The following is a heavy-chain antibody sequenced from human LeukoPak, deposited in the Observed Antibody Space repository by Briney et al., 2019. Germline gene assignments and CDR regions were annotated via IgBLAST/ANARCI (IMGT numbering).Heavy chain of an antibody. Sequence: PGGSLRLSCAASGLTFSSHDMHWVRQATGKGLEWVSAIGTAGDTYYPASVKGRFTISRENAKNSLYLQMNSLRAGDTAVYYCARVGSRSGFDYWGQGTLVTVSS. CDR3: ARVGSRSGFDY. J-gene: IGHJ4*02. CDR2: IGTAGDT. CDR1: GLTFSSHD. D-gene: IGHD6-19*01. V-gene: IGHV3-13*04.